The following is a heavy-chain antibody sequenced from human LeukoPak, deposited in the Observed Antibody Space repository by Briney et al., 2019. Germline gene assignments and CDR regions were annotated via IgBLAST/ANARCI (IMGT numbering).Heavy chain of an antibody. CDR3: AKGGYFSFDM. J-gene: IGHJ3*02. V-gene: IGHV3-23*01. CDR2: ISGTNGIT. D-gene: IGHD2-2*03. CDR1: GFSFSTTD. Sequence: GGSLRLSCAASGFSFSTTDMSWVRQTPGKGLEWVSGISGTNGITYYADPVKGRFTISRDNSKNTLYLQMHSLRAEDTAIYSCAKGGYFSFDMWGQGTKVTVSS.